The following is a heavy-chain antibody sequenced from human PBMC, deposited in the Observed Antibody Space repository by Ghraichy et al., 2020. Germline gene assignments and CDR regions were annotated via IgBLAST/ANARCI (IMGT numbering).Heavy chain of an antibody. V-gene: IGHV3-21*01. D-gene: IGHD1-26*01. CDR3: ARDHISAQFSFDY. CDR1: GFTFSSYS. J-gene: IGHJ4*02. CDR2: ISSSSSYI. Sequence: GGSLRLSCAASGFTFSSYSMNWVRQAPGKGLEWVSSISSSSSYIYYADSVKGRFTISRDNAKNSLYLQMNSLRAEDTAVYYCARDHISAQFSFDYWGQGTLVTVSS.